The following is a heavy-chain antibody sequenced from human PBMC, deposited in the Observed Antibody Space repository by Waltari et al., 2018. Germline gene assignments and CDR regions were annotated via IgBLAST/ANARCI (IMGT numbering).Heavy chain of an antibody. CDR1: GGSISSRDYY. J-gene: IGHJ4*01. D-gene: IGHD6-6*01. V-gene: IGHV4-30-4*01. CDR3: ARAFSSSDFDY. CDR2: IYYSGST. Sequence: QVQLQESGPGLVKPSQTLSPTCTVPGGSISSRDYYWSWIRQPPGKGLEWIGYIYYSGSTYYNPSLKSRVIISLDTSKNQFYLRLTSVTAPDTAVYYCARAFSSSDFDYWGRGTLVTVSS.